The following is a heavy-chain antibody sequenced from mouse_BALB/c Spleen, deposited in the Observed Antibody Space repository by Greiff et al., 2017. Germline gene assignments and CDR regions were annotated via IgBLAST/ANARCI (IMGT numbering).Heavy chain of an antibody. D-gene: IGHD1-1*01. CDR1: GFAFSSYD. J-gene: IGHJ2*01. V-gene: IGHV5-12-1*01. Sequence: DVKLVESGGGLVKPGGSLKLSCAASGFAFSSYDMSWVRQTPEKRLEWVAYISSGGGSTYYPDTVKGRFTISRDNAKNTLYLQMSSLKSEDTAMYYCARQLRSLDYWGQGTTLTVSS. CDR3: ARQLRSLDY. CDR2: ISSGGGST.